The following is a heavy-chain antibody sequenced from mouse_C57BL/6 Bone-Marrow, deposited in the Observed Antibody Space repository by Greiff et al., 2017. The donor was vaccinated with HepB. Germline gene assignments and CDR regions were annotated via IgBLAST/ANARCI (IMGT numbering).Heavy chain of an antibody. V-gene: IGHV1-50*01. Sequence: VQLQQPGAELVKPGASVKLSCKASGYTFTSYWMQWVKQRPGQGLEWIGEIDPSDSYTNYNQKFKGKATLTVDTSSSTAYMQLSSLTSEDSAVYYCARKRDWDYAMDYWGQGTSVTVSS. CDR2: IDPSDSYT. D-gene: IGHD4-1*01. J-gene: IGHJ4*01. CDR3: ARKRDWDYAMDY. CDR1: GYTFTSYW.